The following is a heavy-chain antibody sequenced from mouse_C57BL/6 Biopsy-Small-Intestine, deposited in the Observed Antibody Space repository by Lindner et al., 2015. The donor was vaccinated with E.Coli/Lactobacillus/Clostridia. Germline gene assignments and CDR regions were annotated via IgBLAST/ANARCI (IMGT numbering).Heavy chain of an antibody. CDR3: APYGYDFDY. Sequence: VQLQESVPELVKPGASVKMSCKASGYTFTDYNIHWLKQSHGKSLEWIGYINPSNGGATYNQRFKDKATLTVNKSSSTAYMELRSLTSEDSAVYYCAPYGYDFDYWGQGSTLTVSS. J-gene: IGHJ2*01. D-gene: IGHD2-2*01. CDR1: GYTFTDYN. V-gene: IGHV1-22*01. CDR2: INPSNGGA.